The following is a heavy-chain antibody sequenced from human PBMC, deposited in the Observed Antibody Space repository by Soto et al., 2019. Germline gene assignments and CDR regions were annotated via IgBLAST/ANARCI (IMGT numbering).Heavy chain of an antibody. J-gene: IGHJ5*02. CDR2: IWYNGSNK. D-gene: IGHD2-15*01. CDR3: ARDHCSDGSCYSDRWFDP. V-gene: IGHV3-33*01. Sequence: QVQLVESGGGVVQPGRSLRLSCAASGFTFSSYGMHWVRQAPGKGLEWVAVIWYNGSNKDYADSVKGRFTISRDNSKNTLYLQMNSLRAEDTAVYYCARDHCSDGSCYSDRWFDPWGQGTLVTVSS. CDR1: GFTFSSYG.